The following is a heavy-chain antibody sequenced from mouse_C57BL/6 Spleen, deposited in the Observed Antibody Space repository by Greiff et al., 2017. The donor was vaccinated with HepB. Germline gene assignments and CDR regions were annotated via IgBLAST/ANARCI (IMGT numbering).Heavy chain of an antibody. CDR2: INPSSGYT. D-gene: IGHD2-5*01. V-gene: IGHV1-7*01. CDR3: ASYSNYDYYAMDY. Sequence: QVQLQQSGAELAKPGASVKLSCKASGYTFTSYWMHWVKQRPGQGLEWIGYINPSSGYTKYNQKFKDKATLTADKSSSTAYMQLSSLTYEDSAVYYCASYSNYDYYAMDYWGQGTSVTVSS. CDR1: GYTFTSYW. J-gene: IGHJ4*01.